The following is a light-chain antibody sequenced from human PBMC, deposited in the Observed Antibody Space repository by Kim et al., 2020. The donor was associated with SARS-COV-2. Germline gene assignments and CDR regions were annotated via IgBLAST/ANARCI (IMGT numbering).Light chain of an antibody. CDR2: QDK. CDR3: QAWDTTVV. V-gene: IGLV3-1*01. Sequence: SNELTQPPSVSVSPGQTASITCSGDQLGDKYVCWYQQKPGQSPVLVIYQDKNRPSGIPERFSGSNSGNTATLTISGTQAMDEADYYCQAWDTTVVFGGGT. CDR1: QLGDKY. J-gene: IGLJ2*01.